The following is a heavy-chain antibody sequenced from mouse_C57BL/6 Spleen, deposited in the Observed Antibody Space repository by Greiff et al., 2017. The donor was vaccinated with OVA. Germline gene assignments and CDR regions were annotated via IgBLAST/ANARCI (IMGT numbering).Heavy chain of an antibody. CDR3: ASYYYGSSYGYFDY. Sequence: QVQLQQSGPELVKPGASVKISCKASGYAFSSSWMNWVKQRPGKGLEWIGRIYPGDGDTNYNGKFKGKATLTADKSSSTAYMQLSSLTSEDSAVYFCASYYYGSSYGYFDYWGQGTTLTVSS. CDR1: GYAFSSSW. V-gene: IGHV1-82*01. D-gene: IGHD1-1*01. J-gene: IGHJ2*01. CDR2: IYPGDGDT.